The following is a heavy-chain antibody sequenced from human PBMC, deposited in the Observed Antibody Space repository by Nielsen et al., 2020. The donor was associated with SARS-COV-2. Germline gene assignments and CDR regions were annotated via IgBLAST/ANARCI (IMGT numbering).Heavy chain of an antibody. Sequence: SGPTLVKPTQTLTLTCTFSGFSLSTSGVGVGWIRQPPGKALEWLALIYWDDDKRYSPSLKTRLTISKDTSKNQVVLTMANMDPADTATYYCARTAAPTGPFDYWGQGTLVTVSS. J-gene: IGHJ4*02. CDR1: GFSLSTSGVG. CDR3: ARTAAPTGPFDY. D-gene: IGHD6-13*01. CDR2: IYWDDDK. V-gene: IGHV2-5*02.